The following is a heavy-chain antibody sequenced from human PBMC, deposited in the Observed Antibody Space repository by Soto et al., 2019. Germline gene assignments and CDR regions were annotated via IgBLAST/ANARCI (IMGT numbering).Heavy chain of an antibody. V-gene: IGHV4-59*01. D-gene: IGHD3-9*01. CDR1: GGSISSYY. J-gene: IGHJ5*02. CDR3: ARGDYDILTGYYNSWFDP. CDR2: IYYSGST. Sequence: TSETLSLTCTVSGGSISSYYWSWIRQPPGKGLEWIGYIYYSGSTNYNPSLKSRVTISVDTSKNQFSLKQSSVTAADTAVYYCARGDYDILTGYYNSWFDPWGQGTLVTVSS.